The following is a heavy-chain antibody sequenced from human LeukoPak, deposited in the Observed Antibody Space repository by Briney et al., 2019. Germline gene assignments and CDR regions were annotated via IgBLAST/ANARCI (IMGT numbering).Heavy chain of an antibody. V-gene: IGHV3-23*01. J-gene: IGHJ4*03. CDR2: RGRGVIT. Sequence: RGRGVITSYPDSGKGRFIISRDDTKNMFFLQMNSLRAEDTAIYYCAKVQAPDSSGFYCYYDYWGQGTLVSVSS. CDR3: AKVQAPDSSGFYCYYDY. D-gene: IGHD3-22*01.